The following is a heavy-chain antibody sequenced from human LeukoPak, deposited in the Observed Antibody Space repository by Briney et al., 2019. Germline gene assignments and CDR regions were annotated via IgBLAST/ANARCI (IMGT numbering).Heavy chain of an antibody. Sequence: SDTLSLTCTISGSSITSVSHYWGWIRQPPGKGLEWIGDIYYTGSTYYSPSLRSRVTMSVHTSENQFSLRLNSVTAVDTAVYYCARRWGNIVGVTYEYWGQGTLVTVSS. CDR2: IYYTGST. D-gene: IGHD3-16*01. CDR1: GSSITSVSHY. J-gene: IGHJ4*02. CDR3: ARRWGNIVGVTYEY. V-gene: IGHV4-39*01.